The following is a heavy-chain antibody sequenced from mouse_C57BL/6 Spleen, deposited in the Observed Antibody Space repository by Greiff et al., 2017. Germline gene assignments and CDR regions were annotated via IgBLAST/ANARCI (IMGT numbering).Heavy chain of an antibody. CDR3: ARRGITPVVGGYFDV. CDR2: ISNGGGST. D-gene: IGHD1-1*01. Sequence: EVKLVESGGGLVQPGGSLKLSCAASGFTFSDYYMYWVRQTPEKRLEWVAYISNGGGSTYYPATVKGRFTISRDNAKNTLYLQMSRLKSEDTAMYYCARRGITPVVGGYFDVWGTGTTVTVSS. V-gene: IGHV5-12*01. J-gene: IGHJ1*03. CDR1: GFTFSDYY.